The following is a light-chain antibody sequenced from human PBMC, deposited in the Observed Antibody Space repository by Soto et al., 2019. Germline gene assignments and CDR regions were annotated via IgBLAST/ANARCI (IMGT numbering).Light chain of an antibody. CDR1: QGTSRN. J-gene: IGKJ5*01. CDR2: GAS. CDR3: QQYSTSPIS. V-gene: IGKV3-20*01. Sequence: ENVLTPSPGTLSLSPGERATLSCRASQGTSRNLSWYQQRPGQAPRLLIYGASSRATGIPDRLSGSGSGTAFTLTISRLEPDDFAVYYCQQYSTSPISLGQGTRLEIK.